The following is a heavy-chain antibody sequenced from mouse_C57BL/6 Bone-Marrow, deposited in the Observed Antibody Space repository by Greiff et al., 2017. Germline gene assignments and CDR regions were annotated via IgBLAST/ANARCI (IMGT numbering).Heavy chain of an antibody. CDR3: TGEGDLRGFAY. Sequence: EVKLMESGEGLVKPGGSLKLSCAASGFTFSSYAMSWVRQTPEKRLEWVAYISSGGDYIYYADTVKGRFTISRDNARNTLYLQMSSLKSEDTAMYYCTGEGDLRGFAYWGQGTLVTVSA. J-gene: IGHJ3*01. D-gene: IGHD1-1*01. V-gene: IGHV5-9-1*02. CDR2: ISSGGDYI. CDR1: GFTFSSYA.